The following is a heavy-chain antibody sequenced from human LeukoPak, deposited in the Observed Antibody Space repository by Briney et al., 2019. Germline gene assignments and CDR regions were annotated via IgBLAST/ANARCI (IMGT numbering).Heavy chain of an antibody. CDR3: ARHGHTNFVGEAFDI. CDR2: IYYSGSA. V-gene: IGHV4-39*01. D-gene: IGHD1-1*01. CDR1: GGSISSRSYY. Sequence: PSETLSLTCTVPGGSISSRSYYWGWIRQPPGKGLEWIGNIYYSGSAYYNPSLKSRVTISVDTSNNQFSLKLSSVTAADTAVYYCARHGHTNFVGEAFDIWGQGQWSPSLQ. J-gene: IGHJ3*02.